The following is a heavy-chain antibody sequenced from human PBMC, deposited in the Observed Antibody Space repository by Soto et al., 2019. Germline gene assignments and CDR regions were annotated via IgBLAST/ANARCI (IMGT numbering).Heavy chain of an antibody. CDR2: MYYSGST. CDR3: ARGSGNYYYYGLDV. D-gene: IGHD1-26*01. CDR1: GGSISYYY. V-gene: IGHV4-59*01. J-gene: IGHJ6*02. Sequence: QVQLQESGPGLVKPSETLSLTCTVSGGSISYYYWSWIRQPPGKGLEWIGYMYYSGSTNYNPSLKSRVTIXVXTXXKQFSTKLNSVTAADTAVYYCARGSGNYYYYGLDVWGLGTTVTVSS.